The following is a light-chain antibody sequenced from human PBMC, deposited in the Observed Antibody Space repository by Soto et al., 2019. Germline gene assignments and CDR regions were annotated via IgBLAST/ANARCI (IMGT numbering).Light chain of an antibody. Sequence: EIVMTQSPATVSVSPGERATLSCRASQSVSSKLAWYQQKPGQAPRLLIYDASSRATGIPATFSGSGSGTDFTLTISRLEPEDFAVYYCQQYHNWPITFGQGTKVDI. CDR3: QQYHNWPIT. J-gene: IGKJ1*01. CDR1: QSVSSK. V-gene: IGKV3-15*01. CDR2: DAS.